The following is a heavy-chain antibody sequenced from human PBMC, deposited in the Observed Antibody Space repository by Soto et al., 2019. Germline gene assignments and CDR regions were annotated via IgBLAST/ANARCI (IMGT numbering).Heavy chain of an antibody. D-gene: IGHD3-22*01. CDR3: ARTPSGYYHYYFDY. V-gene: IGHV4-31*03. CDR1: GGSISSGGYY. CDR2: IYYSGST. J-gene: IGHJ4*02. Sequence: PSETLSLTCTVSGGSISSGGYYWSWIRQHPGKGLEWIGYIYYSGSTYYNPSLKSRVTISVDTSKNQFSLKLSSVTAADTAVYYCARTPSGYYHYYFDYWGQGTLVTVSS.